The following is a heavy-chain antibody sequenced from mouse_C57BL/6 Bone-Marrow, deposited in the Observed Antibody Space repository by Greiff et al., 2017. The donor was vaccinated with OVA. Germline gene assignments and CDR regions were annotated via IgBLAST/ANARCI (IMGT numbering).Heavy chain of an antibody. CDR3: TRGITTRGYYYAMDY. D-gene: IGHD2-4*01. CDR1: GFTFSDAW. Sequence: EVKLEESGGGLVQPGGSMKLSCAASGFTFSDAWMDWVRQSPEKGLEWVAEIRNKANNHATYYAESVKGRFTISRDDSKSSVYLQMNSLRAEDTGIYYCTRGITTRGYYYAMDYWGQGTSVTVSS. V-gene: IGHV6-6*01. J-gene: IGHJ4*01. CDR2: IRNKANNHAT.